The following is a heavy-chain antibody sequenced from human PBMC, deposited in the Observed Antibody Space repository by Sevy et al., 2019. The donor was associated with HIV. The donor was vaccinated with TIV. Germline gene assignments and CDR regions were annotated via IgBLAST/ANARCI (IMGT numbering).Heavy chain of an antibody. CDR2: IYYSGST. J-gene: IGHJ4*02. CDR1: GGSISSYY. D-gene: IGHD4-17*01. CDR3: ARGTTVTTYADY. V-gene: IGHV4-59*01. Sequence: SETLSLTCTVSGGSISSYYWSWIRQPPGKGLEWIGYIYYSGSTNYNPSLKSRVTISADTSKNQFSLKLSSVTAADTAVYYCARGTTVTTYADYWGQGTLVTVSS.